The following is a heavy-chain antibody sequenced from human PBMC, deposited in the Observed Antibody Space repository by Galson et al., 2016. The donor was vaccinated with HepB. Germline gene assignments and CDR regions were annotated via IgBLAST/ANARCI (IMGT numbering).Heavy chain of an antibody. D-gene: IGHD2-15*01. CDR3: ARESQGLGYCSGGSCHWYFGL. CDR2: IIPIFGTT. CDR1: GGTLSSYG. Sequence: SVKVSCKASGGTLSSYGISWVRQAPGQGLHWMGGIIPIFGTTNVAQKFQGRVTITADESTSTAYMEMSSLTSEDTAVYYCARESQGLGYCSGGSCHWYFGLWGRGTLVTVSS. J-gene: IGHJ2*01. V-gene: IGHV1-69*13.